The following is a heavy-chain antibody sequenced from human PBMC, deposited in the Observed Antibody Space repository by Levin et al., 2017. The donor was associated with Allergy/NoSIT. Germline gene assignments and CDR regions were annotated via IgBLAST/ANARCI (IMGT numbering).Heavy chain of an antibody. Sequence: PGGSLRLSCAASGFTFSEQYMSWIRQTPEKGLEYIAYIGGTDGVTNYAASVKGRFTISRDNAKNSLYLQMNRLRAEDTAVYYCARTARLFDYLGQGTLVTVSS. V-gene: IGHV3-11*03. CDR2: IGGTDGVT. CDR1: GFTFSEQY. CDR3: ARTARLFDY. D-gene: IGHD2-21*02. J-gene: IGHJ4*02.